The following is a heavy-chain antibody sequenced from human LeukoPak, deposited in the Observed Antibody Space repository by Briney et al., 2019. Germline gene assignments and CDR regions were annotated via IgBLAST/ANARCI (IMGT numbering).Heavy chain of an antibody. D-gene: IGHD5-12*01. CDR2: INTNTGNP. J-gene: IGHJ4*02. V-gene: IGHV7-4-1*02. Sequence: ASVKVSRKASGYTFTSYAINWVRQAPGQGLEWMGWINTNTGNPTYAQGLTGRFVFSLDTSVSTAYLQISSLKAEDTAVYYCARDGVATIDYWGQGTLVTVSS. CDR3: ARDGVATIDY. CDR1: GYTFTSYA.